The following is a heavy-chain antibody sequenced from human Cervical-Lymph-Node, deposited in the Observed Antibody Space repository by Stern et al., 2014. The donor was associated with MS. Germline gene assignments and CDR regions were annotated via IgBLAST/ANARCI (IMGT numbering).Heavy chain of an antibody. CDR2: ISDRGNS. CDR1: GTAIDAYY. V-gene: IGHV4-59*01. Sequence: QVQLQESGPRLVKPSETLSLTCTVSGTAIDAYYWTWIRQPPGKGLEWIGEISDRGNSNYHPSLKSRVTISADRSKYQVNLTLTSVTAADTAVYFCTRGRCSGSDCYSRNAWNWFDPWGQGAPVTVSS. J-gene: IGHJ5*02. D-gene: IGHD2-21*01. CDR3: TRGRCSGSDCYSRNAWNWFDP.